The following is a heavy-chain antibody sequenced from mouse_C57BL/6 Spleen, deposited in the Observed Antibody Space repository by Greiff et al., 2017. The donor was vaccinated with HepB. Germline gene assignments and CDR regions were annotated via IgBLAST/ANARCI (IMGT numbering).Heavy chain of an antibody. V-gene: IGHV5-17*01. D-gene: IGHD2-4*01. CDR1: GFTFSDYG. CDR2: ISSGSSTI. J-gene: IGHJ4*01. Sequence: EVKLVESGGGLVKPGGSLKLSCAASGFTFSDYGMHWVRQAPEKGLEWVAYISSGSSTIYYADIVKGRFTISRDNAKNTLFLQMTSLRSEDTAMYYCARRRLSAMDYWGQGTSVTVSS. CDR3: ARRRLSAMDY.